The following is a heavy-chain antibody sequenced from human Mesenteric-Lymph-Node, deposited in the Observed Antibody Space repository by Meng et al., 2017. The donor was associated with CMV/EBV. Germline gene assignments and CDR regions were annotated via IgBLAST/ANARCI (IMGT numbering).Heavy chain of an antibody. CDR2: INPNSGGT. J-gene: IGHJ6*02. CDR1: GYTFTGHY. V-gene: IGHV1-2*02. D-gene: IGHD3-10*01. Sequence: ASVKVSCKTSGYTFTGHYMHWVRQAPGQGLEWMGWINPNSGGTNYAQKFQGRVTMTRDTSISTAYMELSRLRSDDTAVYYCATWYYYGSGSYYNLYYYGMDVWGQGTTVTVS. CDR3: ATWYYYGSGSYYNLYYYGMDV.